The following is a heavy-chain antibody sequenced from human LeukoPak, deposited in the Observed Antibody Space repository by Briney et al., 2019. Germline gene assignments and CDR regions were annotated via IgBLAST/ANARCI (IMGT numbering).Heavy chain of an antibody. J-gene: IGHJ4*02. CDR3: VTYYNWDYASYYFDF. V-gene: IGHV4-4*02. CDR2: IYHSGTT. Sequence: SGTLSLTCAVSGGSIGSSNWWSWARQPPGKGLEWIGEIYHSGTTNYNPSLKSRVTMSVDKSKNQFSLKLSSVTAADTAIYYSVTYYNWDYASYYFDFWGQGTLVTVSS. D-gene: IGHD1-7*01. CDR1: GGSIGSSNW.